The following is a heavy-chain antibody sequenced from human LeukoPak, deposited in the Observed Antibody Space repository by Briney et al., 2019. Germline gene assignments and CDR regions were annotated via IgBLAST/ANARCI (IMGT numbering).Heavy chain of an antibody. CDR2: ISSSTIYT. Sequence: PGGSLRLSCAASGFTFSDYYMNWIRQAPGKALEWVSYISSSTIYTNYADSVKGFFTISRDNAKNSLFLQMNSRGAEDTAVYYCARASGSGSYYANWGQGTLVTVSS. V-gene: IGHV3-11*05. D-gene: IGHD3-10*01. CDR3: ARASGSGSYYAN. J-gene: IGHJ1*01. CDR1: GFTFSDYY.